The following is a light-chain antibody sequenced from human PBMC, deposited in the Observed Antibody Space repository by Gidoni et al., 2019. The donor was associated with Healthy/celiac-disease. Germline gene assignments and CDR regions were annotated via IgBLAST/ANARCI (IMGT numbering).Light chain of an antibody. J-gene: IGKJ3*01. Sequence: IVFTQSPATLSVSSGERATLSCRASQSVSSYLAWYQQKPGQAPRLLIYDASNRATGIPARFSGSESGTDFTLTISSLEPEDFAVYYCQQRSNWPPTIGPGTKVDIK. V-gene: IGKV3-11*01. CDR3: QQRSNWPPT. CDR1: QSVSSY. CDR2: DAS.